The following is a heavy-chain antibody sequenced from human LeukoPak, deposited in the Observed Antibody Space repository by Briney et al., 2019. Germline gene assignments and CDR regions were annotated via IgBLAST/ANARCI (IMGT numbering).Heavy chain of an antibody. J-gene: IGHJ5*02. D-gene: IGHD6-13*01. Sequence: PGGSLRLSCAASGFTFSSYGLHWVRQAPGKAREGGALISYDGTNKYYADSVKGRFTISRDNSKNTLYLQMDSLRAEDTAVYYCAGSAAGSFGWFDPWGQGTLVTVSS. V-gene: IGHV3-30*03. CDR1: GFTFSSYG. CDR2: ISYDGTNK. CDR3: AGSAAGSFGWFDP.